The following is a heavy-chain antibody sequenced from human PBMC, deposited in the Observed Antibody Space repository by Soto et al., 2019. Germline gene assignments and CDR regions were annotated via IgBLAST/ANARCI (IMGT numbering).Heavy chain of an antibody. CDR3: ARQHYGDYFAY. CDR2: IKDDGSQK. Sequence: EVQLVEAGGGLVQTGGSLRLSCAASGFDFRKFWMNWIRHVPGKGLEWVATIKDDGSQKFYVDSVRGRSSISRDNGMKFVFLEMSSLRGGDTATYYCARQHYGDYFAYWGQGVLVTVSS. D-gene: IGHD3-10*01. CDR1: GFDFRKFW. J-gene: IGHJ4*02. V-gene: IGHV3-7*01.